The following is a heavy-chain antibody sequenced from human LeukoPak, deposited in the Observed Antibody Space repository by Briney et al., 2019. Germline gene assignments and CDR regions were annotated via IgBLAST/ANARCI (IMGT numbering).Heavy chain of an antibody. Sequence: PSETLSLTCTVSGGSISSSSYYWGWIRQPPGKGLEWIGTFYYSGSTYYNASLKSRVTISVDTSKNQFSLKLSSVTAADTAVYYCARGRVYDYVWGSYRSPLAQSAFDIWGQGTMVTVSS. CDR3: ARGRVYDYVWGSYRSPLAQSAFDI. CDR1: GGSISSSSYY. V-gene: IGHV4-39*01. D-gene: IGHD3-16*02. J-gene: IGHJ3*02. CDR2: FYYSGST.